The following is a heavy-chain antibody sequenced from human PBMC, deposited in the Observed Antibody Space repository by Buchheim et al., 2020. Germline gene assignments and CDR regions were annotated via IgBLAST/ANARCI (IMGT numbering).Heavy chain of an antibody. V-gene: IGHV3-30*04. CDR2: ISYDGSNK. J-gene: IGHJ4*02. Sequence: QVQLVESGGGVVQPGRSLRLSCAASGFTFSSYAMHWVRQAPGKGLEWVAVISYDGSNKYYADSVKGRFTISRDNSKNTLYLQMNSLRAEDTAVYYCARVLTSYYYGSSGLLGEFDYWGQGTL. D-gene: IGHD3-22*01. CDR3: ARVLTSYYYGSSGLLGEFDY. CDR1: GFTFSSYA.